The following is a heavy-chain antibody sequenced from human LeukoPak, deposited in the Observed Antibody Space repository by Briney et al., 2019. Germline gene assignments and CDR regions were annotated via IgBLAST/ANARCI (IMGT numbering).Heavy chain of an antibody. CDR1: GYTFTSYA. D-gene: IGHD3-22*01. J-gene: IGHJ5*02. CDR2: INAGNGNT. Sequence: GASVKVSCKASGYTFTSYAMHWVRQAPGQRLEWVGWINAGNGNTKYSQKFQGRVTITRDTSASTAYMELSSLRSEDTAVYYCARLTYYYDSSGQNWFDPWGQGALVTVSS. CDR3: ARLTYYYDSSGQNWFDP. V-gene: IGHV1-3*01.